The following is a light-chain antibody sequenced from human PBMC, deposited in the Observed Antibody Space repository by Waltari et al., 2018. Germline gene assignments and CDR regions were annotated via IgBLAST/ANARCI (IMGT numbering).Light chain of an antibody. CDR2: EAS. V-gene: IGKV3-15*01. CDR1: QSVFSN. Sequence: EIVMTQSPATLSVSPGERATLSCRASQSVFSNVAWYQQKPGQAPRLLMYEASIRATGISAKFRSSGSGTKFTLTISSVQSEDFAVYYCQQYNRWPPITFGQGTRLEIK. CDR3: QQYNRWPPIT. J-gene: IGKJ5*01.